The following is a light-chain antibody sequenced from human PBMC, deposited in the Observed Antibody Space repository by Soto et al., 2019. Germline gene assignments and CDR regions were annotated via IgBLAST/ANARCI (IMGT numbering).Light chain of an antibody. Sequence: DIQMTQSPSSLSTSVGDRVTITCRASQGISTLLKWYQQKPGKAPRLLIYAASRLQSGVPARFSGSGVETDFTLTITSLQPEDFGISYCQQSYALVRTFGGGTKVE. CDR2: AAS. V-gene: IGKV1-39*01. J-gene: IGKJ4*01. CDR1: QGISTL. CDR3: QQSYALVRT.